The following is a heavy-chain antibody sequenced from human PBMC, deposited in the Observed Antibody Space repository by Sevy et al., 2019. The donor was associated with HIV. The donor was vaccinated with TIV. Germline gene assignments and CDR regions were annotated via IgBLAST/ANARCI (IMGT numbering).Heavy chain of an antibody. J-gene: IGHJ4*02. CDR2: INTYDGNT. CDR3: AKGAHPQRSNSWYDY. V-gene: IGHV1-18*01. Sequence: ASVKVSCKASGYTFSSYGISWVRHAPGQGLEWMGWINTYDGNTKYAQKVQGRVALTTDTSTGTAYMEVGSLRSDDTAVYYCAKGAHPQRSNSWYDYWGQGTLVTVSS. CDR1: GYTFSSYG. D-gene: IGHD6-13*01.